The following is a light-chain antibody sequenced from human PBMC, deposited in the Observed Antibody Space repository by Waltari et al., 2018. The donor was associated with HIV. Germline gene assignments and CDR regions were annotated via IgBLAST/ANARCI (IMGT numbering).Light chain of an antibody. CDR3: QQYGDSPA. Sequence: DTVLTQSPGTLSLSPGERATPYCRASQNVYANYLAWYQQKPGQAPRLLIPGASDRAAGIPERFSGSGSGTDFALTISKLEPEDFSVYYCQQYGDSPAFGQGTKVEIK. V-gene: IGKV3-20*01. CDR1: QNVYANY. CDR2: GAS. J-gene: IGKJ1*01.